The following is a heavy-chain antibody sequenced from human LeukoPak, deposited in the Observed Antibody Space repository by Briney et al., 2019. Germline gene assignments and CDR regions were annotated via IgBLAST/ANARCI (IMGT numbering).Heavy chain of an antibody. Sequence: PGGSLRLSCAASGFTFSSYWMYWVRHAPGKGLVWVPRLNSDGSSTNYADSVRGRFTISRDNARNTLYLQMNSLRAEDTGVYYCASATGVGAASFWGQGTLVTVSS. J-gene: IGHJ4*02. CDR3: ASATGVGAASF. V-gene: IGHV3-74*01. D-gene: IGHD1-26*01. CDR1: GFTFSSYW. CDR2: LNSDGSST.